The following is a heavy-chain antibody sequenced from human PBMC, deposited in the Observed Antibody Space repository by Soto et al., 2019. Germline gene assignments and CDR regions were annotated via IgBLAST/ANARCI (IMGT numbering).Heavy chain of an antibody. D-gene: IGHD6-13*01. J-gene: IGHJ1*01. CDR2: FDPEDGET. CDR1: GYTLTELS. Sequence: QVQLVQSGAEVKKPGASVKVSCKVSGYTLTELSMHWVRQAPGKGLEWMGGFDPEDGETIYAQKFQSRVTMTDDTSTDTAYMELSSLRSEDTAVYYCATERYSSSWYSQHWGQGTLVTVSS. CDR3: ATERYSSSWYSQH. V-gene: IGHV1-24*01.